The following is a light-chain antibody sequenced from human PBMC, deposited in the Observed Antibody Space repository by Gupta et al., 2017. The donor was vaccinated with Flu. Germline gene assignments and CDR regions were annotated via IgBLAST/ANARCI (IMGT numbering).Light chain of an antibody. J-gene: IGKJ2*01. V-gene: IGKV3-15*01. CDR3: QQYNKWPPYT. Sequence: ATLSVSPGERATLSCRASQSVDNNLAWYQKKPGQPPRLLIYGASTRATGIPARFSGSGSGTEFTLTISSLQSEDFAVFYCQQYNKWPPYTFGQGTKLEI. CDR2: GAS. CDR1: QSVDNN.